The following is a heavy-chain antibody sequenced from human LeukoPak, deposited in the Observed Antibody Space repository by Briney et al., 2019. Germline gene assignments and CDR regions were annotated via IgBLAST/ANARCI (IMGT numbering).Heavy chain of an antibody. CDR1: GYSISSGYY. J-gene: IGHJ4*02. D-gene: IGHD6-19*01. CDR2: IYHSGST. Sequence: SETLSLTCTVSGYSISSGYYWGWIRQPPGKGLEWIGSIYHSGSTYYNPSLKSRVTISVDTSKNQFSLKLSSVTAADTAVYYCARLGGWYLSSSAPTKVDYWGQGTLVTVSS. V-gene: IGHV4-38-2*02. CDR3: ARLGGWYLSSSAPTKVDY.